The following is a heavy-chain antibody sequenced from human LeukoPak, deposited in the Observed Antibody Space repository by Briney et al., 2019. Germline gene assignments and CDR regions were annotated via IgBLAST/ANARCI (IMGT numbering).Heavy chain of an antibody. J-gene: IGHJ6*02. Sequence: GASVKVSCKASGYTFTGYYMHWVRQAPGQGLEWMGWINPNSGGTNYAQKFQGRVTMTRDTSISTAYMELSSLRSENTAVYYCASGVDTAMDYSPYYYGMDVWGQGTTVTVSS. CDR2: INPNSGGT. CDR3: ASGVDTAMDYSPYYYGMDV. V-gene: IGHV1-2*02. CDR1: GYTFTGYY. D-gene: IGHD5-18*01.